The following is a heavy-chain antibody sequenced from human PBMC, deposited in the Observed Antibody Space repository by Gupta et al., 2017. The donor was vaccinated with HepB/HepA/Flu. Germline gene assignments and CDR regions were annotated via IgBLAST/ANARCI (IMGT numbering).Heavy chain of an antibody. V-gene: IGHV3-21*01. Sequence: EVQLVESGGGLVKPGGSLRLSCAASGFTFSSYSMNWVSQAPGKGLEWVSSISSSSSYIYYADSVKGRFTISRDNAKNSLYLQMNSLRAEDTAVYYCARDPAHDYYDILTGYYDYYYGMDVWGQGTTVTVSS. CDR2: ISSSSSYI. CDR1: GFTFSSYS. D-gene: IGHD3-9*01. CDR3: ARDPAHDYYDILTGYYDYYYGMDV. J-gene: IGHJ6*02.